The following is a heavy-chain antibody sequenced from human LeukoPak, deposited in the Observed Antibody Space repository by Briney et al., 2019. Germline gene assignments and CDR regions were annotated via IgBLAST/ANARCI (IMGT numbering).Heavy chain of an antibody. Sequence: SETLSLTCTVSGGSISSYYWSWIRQPPGKGLEWIGYIYYSGSTNYNPSLKSRVTISVDTSNNQFSLKLSPVTAADTAVYYCAGTNIAARGEYYYYYYYMDVWGKGTTVTVSS. CDR3: AGTNIAARGEYYYYYYYMDV. V-gene: IGHV4-59*01. D-gene: IGHD6-6*01. J-gene: IGHJ6*03. CDR2: IYYSGST. CDR1: GGSISSYY.